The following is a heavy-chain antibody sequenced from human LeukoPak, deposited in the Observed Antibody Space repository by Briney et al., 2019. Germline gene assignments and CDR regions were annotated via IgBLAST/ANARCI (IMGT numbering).Heavy chain of an antibody. CDR3: ARGRPHSLVVVHDWFDP. CDR1: GGSISSGDYY. V-gene: IGHV4-61*08. CDR2: IYYSGST. Sequence: SETLSLTCTVSGGSISSGDYYWSWIRQPPGKGLEWIGYIYYSGSTNYNPSLKSRVTISVDTSKNQFSLKLSSVTAADTAVYYCARGRPHSLVVVHDWFDPWGQGTLVTVSS. J-gene: IGHJ5*02. D-gene: IGHD3-22*01.